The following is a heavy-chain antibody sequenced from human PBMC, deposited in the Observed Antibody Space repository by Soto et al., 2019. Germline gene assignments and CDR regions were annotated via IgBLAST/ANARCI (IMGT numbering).Heavy chain of an antibody. V-gene: IGHV3-30-3*01. Sequence: QVQLVESGGGVVQPGRSLRLSCAASGFTFSSYAMHWVRQAPGKGLEWVAVISYDASNKYYADSVKGRFTISRDNSKNTLYLQMNSLRAEDTAVYYCAKASMVRGVVQFYFDYWGQGTLVTVSS. CDR2: ISYDASNK. CDR3: AKASMVRGVVQFYFDY. D-gene: IGHD3-10*01. CDR1: GFTFSSYA. J-gene: IGHJ4*02.